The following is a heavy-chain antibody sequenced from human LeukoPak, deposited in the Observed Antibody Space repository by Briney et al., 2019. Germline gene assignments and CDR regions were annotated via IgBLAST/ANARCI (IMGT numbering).Heavy chain of an antibody. CDR3: ARGPIVVVVAATPPNYYYYGMDV. J-gene: IGHJ6*02. CDR2: INSDGSST. V-gene: IGHV3-74*01. D-gene: IGHD2-15*01. CDR1: GFTFSSYW. Sequence: GGSLRLSCVVSGFTFSSYWMHWVRQVPGKGLVWVSRINSDGSSTSYADSVKGRFTISRDNAKNTLYLQMNSLRAEDTAVYYCARGPIVVVVAATPPNYYYYGMDVWGQGTTVIVSS.